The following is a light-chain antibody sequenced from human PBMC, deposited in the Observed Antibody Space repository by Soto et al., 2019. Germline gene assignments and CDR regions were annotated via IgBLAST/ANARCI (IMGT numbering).Light chain of an antibody. CDR2: DAS. CDR3: QQYDTYSMYT. CDR1: QSIGTW. Sequence: DLQMTQSPSTLSASLGDRVTIXXRASQSIGTWLAWYQQTPGKATKLXXYDASTLESGVPSRFSGSGSGTEFTLIISSLQPDDFATYYCQQYDTYSMYTFGQGTRLEIK. V-gene: IGKV1-5*01. J-gene: IGKJ5*01.